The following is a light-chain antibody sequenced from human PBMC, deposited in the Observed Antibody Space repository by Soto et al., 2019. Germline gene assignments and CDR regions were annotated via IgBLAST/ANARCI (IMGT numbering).Light chain of an antibody. CDR3: QHYNNLPLT. Sequence: EIVMTQSPATLSVSPGEGATLSCRASQSVRSDLAWYQHKPGLAPRLLIYGVSTRATGIPVRFSGSGSGTEFTLSISSLQSEDSAIYYCQHYNNLPLTFGGGTKVHIK. CDR1: QSVRSD. V-gene: IGKV3-15*01. J-gene: IGKJ4*01. CDR2: GVS.